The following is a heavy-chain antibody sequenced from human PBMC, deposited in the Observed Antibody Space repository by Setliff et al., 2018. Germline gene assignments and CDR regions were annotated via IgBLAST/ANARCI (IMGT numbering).Heavy chain of an antibody. CDR3: ARGGTYRYFDY. Sequence: SETLSLTCSVSGGSITSDYWSWIRQPPGKGLEWIGYMYDSGRTNYNPSLKSRVTMSVDTSKTQFSLKLNSMTTADTAVYYCARGGTYRYFDYWGQGALVTVSS. J-gene: IGHJ4*02. CDR2: MYDSGRT. CDR1: GGSITSDY. V-gene: IGHV4-59*01.